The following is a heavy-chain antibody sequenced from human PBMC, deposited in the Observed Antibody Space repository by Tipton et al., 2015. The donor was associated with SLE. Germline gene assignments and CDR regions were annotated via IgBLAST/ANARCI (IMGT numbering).Heavy chain of an antibody. CDR3: SLDSSVAAGDRSDY. J-gene: IGHJ4*02. V-gene: IGHV3-30*04. Sequence: SLRLSCAASGFIFSSFALHWVRQAPGKGLEWVAVISSDGSKRYYADSVRGRFTISRDASKKTLFLQMNSLRAEDTALYYCSLDSSVAAGDRSDYWGQGALVTVSS. CDR2: ISSDGSKR. CDR1: GFIFSSFA. D-gene: IGHD3-22*01.